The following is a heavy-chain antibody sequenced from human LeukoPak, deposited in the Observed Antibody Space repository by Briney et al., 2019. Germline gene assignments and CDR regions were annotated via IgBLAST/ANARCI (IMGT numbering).Heavy chain of an antibody. Sequence: SETLSLTCTVSGYSISSGYYWGWIRQPPGEGLEWIGNIYRSGSTYYNPSLKSRVTISVDTSKNQFSLKLSSVTAADTAVYYCARGKINYDILTGYYMGLGYYFDYWGQGTLVTVSS. CDR3: ARGKINYDILTGYYMGLGYYFDY. D-gene: IGHD3-9*01. J-gene: IGHJ4*02. CDR2: IYRSGST. V-gene: IGHV4-38-2*02. CDR1: GYSISSGYY.